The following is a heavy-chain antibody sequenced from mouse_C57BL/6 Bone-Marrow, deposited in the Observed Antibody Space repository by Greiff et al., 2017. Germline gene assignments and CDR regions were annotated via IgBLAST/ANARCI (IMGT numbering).Heavy chain of an antibody. CDR2: ISDGGSYT. J-gene: IGHJ2*01. CDR1: GFTFSSYA. V-gene: IGHV5-4*01. CDR3: ARDGGYLYYFDY. Sequence: EVQLVESGGGLVKPGGSLKLSCAASGFTFSSYAMSWVRQTPEKRLEWVATISDGGSYTYYPDNVKGRFTISRDTAKNNLYLQMSHLKSEDTAMYYCARDGGYLYYFDYWGQGTTLTVSS. D-gene: IGHD1-1*02.